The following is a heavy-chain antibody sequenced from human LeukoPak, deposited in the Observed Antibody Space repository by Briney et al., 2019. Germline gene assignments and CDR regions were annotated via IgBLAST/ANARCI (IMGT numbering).Heavy chain of an antibody. CDR2: ISYNGNNK. V-gene: IGHV3-30-3*01. Sequence: GGSLRLSCAASGFTFSSYAMHWVRQAPGKGLEWVAVISYNGNNKYYADSVKGRVTISRDNSKNTLYLQMNSLRAEDTAVYYCAKDVARFYYDSPTWGQGTMVTVSS. CDR3: AKDVARFYYDSPT. J-gene: IGHJ3*01. D-gene: IGHD3-22*01. CDR1: GFTFSSYA.